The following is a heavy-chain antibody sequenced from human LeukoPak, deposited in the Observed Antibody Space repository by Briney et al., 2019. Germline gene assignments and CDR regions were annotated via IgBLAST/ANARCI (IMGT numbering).Heavy chain of an antibody. V-gene: IGHV1-18*01. Sequence: GASVKVSCKASGYTFTSYGISWVRQAPGQGLEWMGWISAYNGNTNYAQKLQGRVTMTTDTSTSTAYIELRSLRSDDTAVYYCARGPLDYYDSSGLDDYWGQGTLVTVSS. CDR3: ARGPLDYYDSSGLDDY. CDR2: ISAYNGNT. CDR1: GYTFTSYG. D-gene: IGHD3-22*01. J-gene: IGHJ4*02.